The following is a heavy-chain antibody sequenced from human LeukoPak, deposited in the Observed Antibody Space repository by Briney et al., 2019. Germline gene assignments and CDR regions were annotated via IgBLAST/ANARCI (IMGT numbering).Heavy chain of an antibody. V-gene: IGHV3-30*18. Sequence: GRSLRLSCAASGFTFSSYGMHWVRQAPGKGLEWVAVISYDGSNKYYADSVRGRFTISRDNSKNTLYLQMNSLRAEDTAVYCCAKDYYGSGSYPYYFDYWGQGTLVTVSS. CDR1: GFTFSSYG. CDR3: AKDYYGSGSYPYYFDY. J-gene: IGHJ4*02. D-gene: IGHD3-10*01. CDR2: ISYDGSNK.